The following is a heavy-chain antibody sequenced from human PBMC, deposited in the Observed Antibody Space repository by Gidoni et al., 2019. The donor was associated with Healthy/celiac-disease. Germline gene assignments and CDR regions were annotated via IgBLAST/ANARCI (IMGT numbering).Heavy chain of an antibody. CDR1: GGSISSYY. Sequence: TVSGGSISSYYWSWIRQPPGKGLEWIGYIYYSGSTNYNPSLKSRVTISVDTSKNQFSLKLSSVTAADTAVYYCARDRDTAYFDYWGQGTLVTVSS. D-gene: IGHD5-18*01. CDR2: IYYSGST. J-gene: IGHJ4*02. CDR3: ARDRDTAYFDY. V-gene: IGHV4-59*01.